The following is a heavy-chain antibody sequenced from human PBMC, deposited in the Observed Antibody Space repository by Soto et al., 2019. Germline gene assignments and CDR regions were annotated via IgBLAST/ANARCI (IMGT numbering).Heavy chain of an antibody. V-gene: IGHV3-33*01. Sequence: QVQLVESGGGVVQPGRSLRLSCTASGFTLSDYGMHWVRQAPGKGLEWVAVIWHDGGAKYYADSVTGRSTISRDNSKNTVYLQIDSLGTQDTALYYGARDPWRDSPIDYWGQGTLVIVSS. CDR3: ARDPWRDSPIDY. CDR1: GFTLSDYG. D-gene: IGHD3-22*01. J-gene: IGHJ4*02. CDR2: IWHDGGAK.